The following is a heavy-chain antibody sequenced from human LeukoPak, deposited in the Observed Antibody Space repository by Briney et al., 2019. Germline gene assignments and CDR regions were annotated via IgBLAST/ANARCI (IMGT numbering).Heavy chain of an antibody. V-gene: IGHV4-34*01. CDR2: INHSGST. Sequence: PSETQSLTCAVYGGSFSGYYWSWIRQPPGKGLEWIGEINHSGSTNYNPSLKSRVTISVDTSKNQFSLKLSSVTAADTAVYYCARGPRNQYYYDSSGSLTGAFDIWGQGTMVTVSS. CDR3: ARGPRNQYYYDSSGSLTGAFDI. D-gene: IGHD3-22*01. J-gene: IGHJ3*02. CDR1: GGSFSGYY.